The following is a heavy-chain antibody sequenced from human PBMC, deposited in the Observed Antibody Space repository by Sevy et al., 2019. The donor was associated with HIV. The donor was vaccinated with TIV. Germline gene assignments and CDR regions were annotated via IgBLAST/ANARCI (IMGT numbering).Heavy chain of an antibody. CDR2: IYYSGST. J-gene: IGHJ4*02. CDR3: ASADYYDSSGLGYYFGY. Sequence: SETLSLTCTVSGGSISSSSYYWGWIRQPPGKGLEWIGSIYYSGSTYYNPSLKSRVTISVDTSKNQFSLKLSSVTAADTAVYYCASADYYDSSGLGYYFGYWGQGTLVTVSS. D-gene: IGHD3-22*01. CDR1: GGSISSSSYY. V-gene: IGHV4-39*01.